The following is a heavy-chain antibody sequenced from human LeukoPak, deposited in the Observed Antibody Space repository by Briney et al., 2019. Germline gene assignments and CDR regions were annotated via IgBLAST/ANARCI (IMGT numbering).Heavy chain of an antibody. CDR1: GGTFSSYA. D-gene: IGHD6-13*01. J-gene: IGHJ4*02. V-gene: IGHV1-69*05. CDR3: ARGMAYHSSSWYVYYFDY. CDR2: IIPIFGTA. Sequence: ASVKVSCKASGGTFSSYAISWVRQAPGQGLEWMGRIIPIFGTANYAQKFQGRATSTTDESTSTAYMELSSLRSEDTAVYYCARGMAYHSSSWYVYYFDYWGQGTLVTVSS.